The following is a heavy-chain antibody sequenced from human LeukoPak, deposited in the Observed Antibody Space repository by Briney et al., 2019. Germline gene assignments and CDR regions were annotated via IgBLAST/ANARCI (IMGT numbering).Heavy chain of an antibody. Sequence: GGSLRLSCAASGFTFSSYGMHWVRQAPGKGLEWVAVIWYDGSNKYYADSVKGRFTISRDNSKNTLYLQMNSLRAEDTAVYYCASSYSSGWYYFDYWGQGTLVTVSS. CDR1: GFTFSSYG. CDR2: IWYDGSNK. V-gene: IGHV3-33*01. D-gene: IGHD6-19*01. CDR3: ASSYSSGWYYFDY. J-gene: IGHJ4*02.